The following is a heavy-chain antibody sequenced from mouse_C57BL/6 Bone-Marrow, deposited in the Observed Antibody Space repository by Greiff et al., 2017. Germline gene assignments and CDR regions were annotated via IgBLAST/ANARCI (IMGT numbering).Heavy chain of an antibody. CDR1: GFTFSSYT. CDR2: ISGGGGNT. V-gene: IGHV5-9*01. Sequence: EVKVVESGGGLVKPGGSLKLSCAASGFTFSSYTMSWVRQTPEKRLEWVATISGGGGNTYYPDSVKGRFTISRDNAKNTLYLQMSSMRAEDTALYYGARLSYEAMDYWGQGTSVTVSS. D-gene: IGHD1-1*01. J-gene: IGHJ4*01. CDR3: ARLSYEAMDY.